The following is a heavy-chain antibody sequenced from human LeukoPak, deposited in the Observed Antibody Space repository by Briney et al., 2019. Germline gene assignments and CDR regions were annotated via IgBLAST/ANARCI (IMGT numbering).Heavy chain of an antibody. Sequence: GASVKVSCKASGYTFTSYGISWVRQAPGQGLEWMGWISAYNGNTNYAQNLQGRVTMTTDTSTTTAYMELRSLRSDDTAVYYCARDALIEYYDSTGYLGGNFDYWGQGTLVTVSS. CDR1: GYTFTSYG. CDR2: ISAYNGNT. V-gene: IGHV1-18*04. CDR3: ARDALIEYYDSTGYLGGNFDY. D-gene: IGHD3-22*01. J-gene: IGHJ4*02.